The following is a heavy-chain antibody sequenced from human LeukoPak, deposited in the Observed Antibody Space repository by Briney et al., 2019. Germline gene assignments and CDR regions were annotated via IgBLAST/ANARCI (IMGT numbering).Heavy chain of an antibody. CDR2: ISSSSTM. D-gene: IGHD1-26*01. V-gene: IGHV3-48*04. J-gene: IGHJ4*02. Sequence: TGGSLRLSCAASGITFSSYSMNWVRQAPGKGLEWVSYISSSSTMYYADSVKGRFTISRDNAKNSLYLQMNSLRAEDTAVYYCASTSWELPDYWGQGTLVTVSS. CDR3: ASTSWELPDY. CDR1: GITFSSYS.